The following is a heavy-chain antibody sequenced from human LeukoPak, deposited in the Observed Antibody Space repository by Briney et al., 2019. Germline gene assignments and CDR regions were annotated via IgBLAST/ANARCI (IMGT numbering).Heavy chain of an antibody. CDR1: GFRFGAYA. V-gene: IGHV3-21*01. D-gene: IGHD5/OR15-5a*01. CDR3: ARGGLNDAFDI. J-gene: IGHJ3*02. Sequence: GGSLRLSCRVSGFRFGAYAMTWVRQPPGKGLEWVSSISSSSSYIYYADSVKGRFTISGDNAKNSLYLQMNSLRAEDTAVYYCARGGLNDAFDIWGQGTMVTVSS. CDR2: ISSSSSYI.